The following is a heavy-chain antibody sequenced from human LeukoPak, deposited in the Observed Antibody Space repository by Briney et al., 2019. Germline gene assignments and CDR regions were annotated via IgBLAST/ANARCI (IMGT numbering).Heavy chain of an antibody. J-gene: IGHJ4*02. Sequence: PGRSLRLSCAASGFTFSSYWMHWVRQAPGKGLVWVARTNPGGSSITYADSVKGRFTISRDNAKNTLYLQMDSLRAEDTGVYYCARSNQADDYWGQGTLVTVSS. CDR2: TNPGGSSI. CDR1: GFTFSSYW. CDR3: ARSNQADDY. V-gene: IGHV3-74*01. D-gene: IGHD1-14*01.